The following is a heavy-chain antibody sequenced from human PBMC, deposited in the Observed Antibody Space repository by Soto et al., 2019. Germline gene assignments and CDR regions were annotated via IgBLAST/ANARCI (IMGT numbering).Heavy chain of an antibody. V-gene: IGHV3-74*01. J-gene: IGHJ4*02. Sequence: GGSLRLSCAASGFTFNSYWMHWVRQAPGKGLVWVSQINRDGTKTNYADSVKGRFTISRDNAKNTLYLQMNSLRAEDTAVYYCARDANELRYWECFPDFWGQGTLVTVSS. CDR3: ARDANELRYWECFPDF. D-gene: IGHD3-3*01. CDR2: INRDGTKT. CDR1: GFTFNSYW.